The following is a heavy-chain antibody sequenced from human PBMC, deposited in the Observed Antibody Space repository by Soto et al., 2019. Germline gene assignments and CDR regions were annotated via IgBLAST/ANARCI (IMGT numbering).Heavy chain of an antibody. CDR1: GFTFSANA. CDR2: IAYDWTIK. J-gene: IGHJ4*02. D-gene: IGHD1-26*01. V-gene: IGHV3-30-3*01. CDR3: ARDKIKGAPDYLDS. Sequence: QEQLVESGVDVVQPGRSLTLSCAASGFTFSANAMHWVRQAPGKGLEWVAVIAYDWTIKIYRDSVNGRFTISRDDSKSTLYLQMNSLRPEDTAVDYCARDKIKGAPDYLDSWGQGTLVTVSS.